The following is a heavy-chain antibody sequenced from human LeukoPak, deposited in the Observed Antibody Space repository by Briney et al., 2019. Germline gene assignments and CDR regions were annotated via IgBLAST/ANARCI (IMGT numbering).Heavy chain of an antibody. CDR2: IDNSGGT. CDR3: ASGAGWLIDY. V-gene: IGHV4-4*08. J-gene: IGHJ4*02. CDR1: GGHIDSVY. D-gene: IGHD6-19*01. Sequence: PSETLSLTCSVSGGHIDSVYWNWIRQPPRKGLEWIGYIDNSGGTKYNPSLQSRITMSRDTSKKQFSLKLTSVTAADTAMYYCASGAGWLIDYWGQGTLVSVSS.